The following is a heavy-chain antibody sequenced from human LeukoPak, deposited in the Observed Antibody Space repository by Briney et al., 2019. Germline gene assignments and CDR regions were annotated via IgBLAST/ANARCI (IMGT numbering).Heavy chain of an antibody. V-gene: IGHV4-34*01. D-gene: IGHD3-3*01. J-gene: IGHJ5*02. Sequence: SETLSLTCAVYGGPFSGYYWSWIRQPPGKGLEWIGEINHSGSTNYNPSLKSRVTISVDTSKNQFSLKLSSVTAADTAVYYCARGARVLYYDFWSGYYSNWFDPWGQGTLVTVSS. CDR2: INHSGST. CDR1: GGPFSGYY. CDR3: ARGARVLYYDFWSGYYSNWFDP.